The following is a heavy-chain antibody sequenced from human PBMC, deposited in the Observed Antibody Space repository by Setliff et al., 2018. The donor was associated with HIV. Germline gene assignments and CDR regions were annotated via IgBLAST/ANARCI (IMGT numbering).Heavy chain of an antibody. CDR3: ARRFGEVYDWIDP. CDR1: GGSVNIFY. Sequence: PSETLSLTCTVSGGSVNIFYWSWIRQPPGKGPEWIGYINSSGRTNYNPSLKGRVTISLDTSKNRFSLKLNSVTAADTAVYYCARRFGEVYDWIDPWGQGTLVTVSS. CDR2: INSSGRT. D-gene: IGHD3-10*01. J-gene: IGHJ5*02. V-gene: IGHV4-4*09.